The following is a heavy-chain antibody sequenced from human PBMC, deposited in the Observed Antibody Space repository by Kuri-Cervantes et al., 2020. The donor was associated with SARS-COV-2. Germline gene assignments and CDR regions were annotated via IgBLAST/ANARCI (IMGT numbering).Heavy chain of an antibody. CDR1: GFTFSSYS. CDR3: ARGLIPAGPFDY. J-gene: IGHJ4*02. D-gene: IGHD2-2*01. CDR2: ISSSSSYI. Sequence: GESLKISCAASGFTFSSYSMNWVRQAPGKGLEWVSSISSSSSYIYYADSVKGRFTISRDNAKNSLYLQMNSLRAEDTAVYYCARGLIPAGPFDYWGQGSLVTVSS. V-gene: IGHV3-21*01.